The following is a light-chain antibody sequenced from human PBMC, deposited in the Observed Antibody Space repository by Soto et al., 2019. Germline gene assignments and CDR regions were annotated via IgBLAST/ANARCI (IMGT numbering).Light chain of an antibody. CDR3: HQYDRSPLT. CDR2: GAS. CDR1: QSMSTNY. J-gene: IGKJ4*01. Sequence: EIVLAQSPDTLSLSPGERATLSCRTSQSMSTNYLAWYQQKSGQPPRLLIYGASIRATGIPDRFSGSGSGTDFTLTISRLEPEDCAVYYCHQYDRSPLTFGGGAKVEIK. V-gene: IGKV3-20*01.